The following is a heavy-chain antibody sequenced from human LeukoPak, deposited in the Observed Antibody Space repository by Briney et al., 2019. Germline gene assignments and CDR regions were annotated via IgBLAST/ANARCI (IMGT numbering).Heavy chain of an antibody. CDR1: GDSISSGDYY. V-gene: IGHV4-61*02. CDR2: ISSSGST. Sequence: SQTLSLTCTVSGDSISSGDYYWSWIRRPAGKGLEWIGRISSSGSTNYNPSLKSRVTISVDTSKNQFSLKLSSVTAADTAVYFCARGPYSYDSSGAFDIWGQGTMVTVSS. CDR3: ARGPYSYDSSGAFDI. J-gene: IGHJ3*02. D-gene: IGHD3-22*01.